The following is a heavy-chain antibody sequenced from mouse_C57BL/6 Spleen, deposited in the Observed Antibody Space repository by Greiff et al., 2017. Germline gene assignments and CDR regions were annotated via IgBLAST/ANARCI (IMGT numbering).Heavy chain of an antibody. V-gene: IGHV2-9-1*01. CDR1: GFSLTSYA. D-gene: IGHD2-4*01. Sequence: QVQLQQSGPGLAAPSQSLSITCTVSGFSLTSYAISWVRQPPGKGLEWLGVIWTGGGTNYNSALKSRLSICKDNSKSQVLLKMNSLQTDDTARYYCARAGDYDYGDYFDYGGQGTTLTV. J-gene: IGHJ2*01. CDR3: ARAGDYDYGDYFDY. CDR2: IWTGGGT.